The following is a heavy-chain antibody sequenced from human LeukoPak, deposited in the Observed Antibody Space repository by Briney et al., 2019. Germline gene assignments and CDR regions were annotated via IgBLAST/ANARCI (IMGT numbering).Heavy chain of an antibody. V-gene: IGHV4-39*07. CDR3: ARESGSYFRYYHYMDV. CDR1: GGSISSSSYY. D-gene: IGHD1-26*01. J-gene: IGHJ6*03. Sequence: SSETLSLTCTVSGGSISSSSYYWGWIRQPPGKGLEWIGSIYYSGSTYYNPSLKSRITISVDNSKNTFSLQMSSVPAEDTAVYYCARESGSYFRYYHYMDVWGKGTTVTISS. CDR2: IYYSGST.